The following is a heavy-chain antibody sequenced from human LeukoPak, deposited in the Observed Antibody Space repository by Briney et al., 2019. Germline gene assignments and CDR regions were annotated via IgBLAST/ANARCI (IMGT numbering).Heavy chain of an antibody. V-gene: IGHV4-59*08. J-gene: IGHJ6*03. CDR1: GGSIGTYY. D-gene: IGHD3-16*02. CDR3: ARHIGGGIEDMDV. CDR2: IYVTGT. Sequence: SETLSLTCTVSGGSIGTYYWSWIRQSPGKGLEWIGYIYVTGTRYNPYLQSRVTISVDRSRNQFFLKMSSVTAADTAVYYFARHIGGGIEDMDVWGKGTKVIVSS.